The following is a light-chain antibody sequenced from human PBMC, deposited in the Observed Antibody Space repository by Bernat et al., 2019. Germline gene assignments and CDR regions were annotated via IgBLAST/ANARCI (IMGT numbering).Light chain of an antibody. CDR1: QSVDSSH. J-gene: IGKJ3*01. CDR3: QKSGRSPIFT. CDR2: VSF. V-gene: IGKV3-20*01. Sequence: EIVLTQSPGTLSLSPGERATLSCRAIQSVDSSHLGWYQHKPGQTPRLLIYVSFIRAPCIPDRFSASGSGTDFTLTISRLEPEDFAVYYCQKSGRSPIFTFGHGSRVDVK.